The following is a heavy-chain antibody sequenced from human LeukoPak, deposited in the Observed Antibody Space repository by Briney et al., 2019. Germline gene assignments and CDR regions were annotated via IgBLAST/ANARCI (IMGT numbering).Heavy chain of an antibody. V-gene: IGHV3-23*01. CDR2: ISGSGGST. D-gene: IGHD3-10*02. Sequence: GGSLRLSCAASGFTFSSYGMSWVRQAPGKGLEWVSAISGSGGSTFYADSVKGRFTISRDNSKNTLYLQMNSLRAEDTAVYYCAELGITMIGGVWGKGTTVTISS. J-gene: IGHJ6*04. CDR3: AELGITMIGGV. CDR1: GFTFSSYG.